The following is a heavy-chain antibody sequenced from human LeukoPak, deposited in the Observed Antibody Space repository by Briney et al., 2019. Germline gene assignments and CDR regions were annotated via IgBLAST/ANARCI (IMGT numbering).Heavy chain of an antibody. V-gene: IGHV4-34*01. J-gene: IGHJ4*02. CDR3: AGTHLVPAAIMDDY. Sequence: SETLSLTCAVYGGSFSGYYWSWIRQPPGKGLEWIGEINHSGSTNYNPSLKSRVTISVDTSKNQFSLKLSSVTAADTAVYYCAGTHLVPAAIMDDYWGQETLVTVSS. CDR1: GGSFSGYY. CDR2: INHSGST. D-gene: IGHD2-2*01.